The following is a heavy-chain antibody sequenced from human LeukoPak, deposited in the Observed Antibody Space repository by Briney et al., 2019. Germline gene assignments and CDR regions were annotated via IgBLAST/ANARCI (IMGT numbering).Heavy chain of an antibody. J-gene: IGHJ4*02. D-gene: IGHD1-20*01. Sequence: ASVKVSCKASGYTFTGYYMHWVRQAPGQGLEWMGWINPNSGGTNYAQKFQGRVTMTRDTSISTAYMELSRLRSDDTAVYYCARDRGITGNFDYWGQGTLVTVSS. CDR2: INPNSGGT. CDR1: GYTFTGYY. CDR3: ARDRGITGNFDY. V-gene: IGHV1-2*02.